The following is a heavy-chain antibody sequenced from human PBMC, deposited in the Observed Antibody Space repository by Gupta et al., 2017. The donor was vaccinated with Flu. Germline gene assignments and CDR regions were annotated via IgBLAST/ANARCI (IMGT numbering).Heavy chain of an antibody. CDR1: DGSFIGYS. D-gene: IGHD6-13*01. J-gene: IGHJ4*02. CDR2: INHSGST. V-gene: IGHV4-34*01. Sequence: QVQLQQWAAGLFTPPETLSLTCAAYDGSFIGYSWSWTRQPPGKGLEWIGEINHSGSTNYNPSLKSRVTISVDTSKNQFSLKLSSVTAADTAVYYCAREPPSSINTAGTIIDYWGQGTLVTVSS. CDR3: AREPPSSINTAGTIIDY.